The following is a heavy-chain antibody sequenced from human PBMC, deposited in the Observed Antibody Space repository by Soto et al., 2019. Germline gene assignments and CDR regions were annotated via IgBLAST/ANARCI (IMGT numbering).Heavy chain of an antibody. V-gene: IGHV4-39*01. D-gene: IGHD4-4*01. CDR2: IYYSGNA. J-gene: IGHJ4*02. CDR1: GGSISGSSFY. CDR3: ARHYSITSAFDS. Sequence: SETLSLTCAVSGGSISGSSFYWGWIRQAPGEGPEWIGSIYYSGNAIYNPSLKSRISISVHTSEEQFSLKLTSVTAADAAVYFCARHYSITSAFDSWGRGILVTVSS.